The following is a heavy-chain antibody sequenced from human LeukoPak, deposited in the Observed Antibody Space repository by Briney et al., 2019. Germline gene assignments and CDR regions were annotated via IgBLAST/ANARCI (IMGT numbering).Heavy chain of an antibody. CDR1: GFTFDDYA. CDR3: AKVNYDSSGYGLFDY. J-gene: IGHJ4*02. Sequence: PGGSLRFSCAASGFTFDDYAMHWVRQAPGKGLEWVSGISWNSGSIGYADSVKGRFTISRDNAKNSLYLQMNSLRAEDTALYYCAKVNYDSSGYGLFDYWGQGTLVTVSS. V-gene: IGHV3-9*01. D-gene: IGHD3-22*01. CDR2: ISWNSGSI.